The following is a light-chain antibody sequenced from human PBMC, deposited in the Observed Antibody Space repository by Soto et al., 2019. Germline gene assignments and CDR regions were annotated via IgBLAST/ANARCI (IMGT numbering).Light chain of an antibody. CDR2: GAS. CDR1: QRITT. J-gene: IGKJ1*01. Sequence: EIVMTQSPATLSLSPGERATLSCRASQRITTVAWYQHKPGQAPRLLIHGASTRATGVPARISGSGSGTEFTLTISSLQSEDFAVYYCQQFRNWPWTFGQGTKVDIK. V-gene: IGKV3D-15*01. CDR3: QQFRNWPWT.